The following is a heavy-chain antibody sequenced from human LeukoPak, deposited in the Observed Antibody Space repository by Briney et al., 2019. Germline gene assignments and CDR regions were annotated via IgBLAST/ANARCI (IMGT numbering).Heavy chain of an antibody. CDR3: ARVAQSPTTENYFYYYMDV. CDR1: GFAFNSYT. CDR2: ITSRSSHI. D-gene: IGHD4-11*01. Sequence: GGSLRLSCEASGFAFNSYTITWVRQAPGKGLESVSSITSRSSHIYIADSVKGRFTISRDNAKNSLFLQMSSLRVEDAAVYYCARVAQSPTTENYFYYYMDVWSKGTTVTVSS. V-gene: IGHV3-21*01. J-gene: IGHJ6*03.